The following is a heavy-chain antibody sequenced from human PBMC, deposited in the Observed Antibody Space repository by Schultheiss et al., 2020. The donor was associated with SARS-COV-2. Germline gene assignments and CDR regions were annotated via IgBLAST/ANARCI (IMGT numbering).Heavy chain of an antibody. CDR3: ARDPGGYSYGEFDY. D-gene: IGHD5-18*01. Sequence: GSLRLSCAASGFTFSSYAMSWVRQAPGKGLEWVSAISGSGGSTYYADSVKGRFTISRDNSKNTLYLQMNSLRAEDTAVYYCARDPGGYSYGEFDYWGQGTLVTVSS. J-gene: IGHJ4*02. V-gene: IGHV3-23*01. CDR1: GFTFSSYA. CDR2: ISGSGGST.